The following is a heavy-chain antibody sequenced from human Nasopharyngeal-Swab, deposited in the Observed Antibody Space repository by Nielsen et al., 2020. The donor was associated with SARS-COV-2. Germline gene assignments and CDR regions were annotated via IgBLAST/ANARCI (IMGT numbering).Heavy chain of an antibody. J-gene: IGHJ6*03. CDR2: ISWNSDSI. CDR3: AKDMSPNTYYYYMDV. CDR1: GFTFDDYA. Sequence: GGSLRLSCAASGFTFDDYAMHWVRQAPGKGLEWVSGISWNSDSIGYADSVKGRFTISRDNAKNSLYLQMNSLRAEDTALYYCAKDMSPNTYYYYMDVWGEGTTVTVSS. V-gene: IGHV3-9*01.